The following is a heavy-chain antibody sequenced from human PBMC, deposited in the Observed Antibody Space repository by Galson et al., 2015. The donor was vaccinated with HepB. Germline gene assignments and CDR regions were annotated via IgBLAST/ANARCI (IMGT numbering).Heavy chain of an antibody. D-gene: IGHD4/OR15-4a*01. J-gene: IGHJ4*02. Sequence: SVKVSCKASGYTFTTNGISWVQQAPGQRLEWMGWISANSGNTKYAQNLQGRVTLTRDTSTSTAYLELRSLRSDDTAAYYGARDRDYRFDYWGQGTLVTVSS. CDR2: ISANSGNT. CDR3: ARDRDYRFDY. V-gene: IGHV1-18*04. CDR1: GYTFTTNG.